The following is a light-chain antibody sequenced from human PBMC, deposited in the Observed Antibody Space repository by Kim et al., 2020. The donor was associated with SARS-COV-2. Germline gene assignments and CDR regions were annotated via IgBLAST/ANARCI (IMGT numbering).Light chain of an antibody. V-gene: IGKV1-17*01. Sequence: DIQMTQSPSSLSASVGDRVTITCRASQDIGNDLGWYQQRPGKAPKCLIYGASKLQSGVPSRFSGSGSETEFTLTINSLQPEDFATYFCQQHGTYPITFGQGTRLEIK. CDR3: QQHGTYPIT. CDR2: GAS. CDR1: QDIGND. J-gene: IGKJ5*01.